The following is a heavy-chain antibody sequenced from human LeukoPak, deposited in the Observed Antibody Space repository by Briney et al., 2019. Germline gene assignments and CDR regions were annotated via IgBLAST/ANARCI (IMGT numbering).Heavy chain of an antibody. CDR3: ATGERMVRGDGVDY. Sequence: PGGSLRLSCAASGFTVRNNYMSWVRQAPGKGLEWVSVIYSGGSTYYADSVKGRFTISRDNSKNTLYLQMNSLRAEDTAVYFCATGERMVRGDGVDYLGQGTLVTVSS. CDR1: GFTVRNNY. V-gene: IGHV3-66*01. D-gene: IGHD3-10*01. J-gene: IGHJ4*02. CDR2: IYSGGST.